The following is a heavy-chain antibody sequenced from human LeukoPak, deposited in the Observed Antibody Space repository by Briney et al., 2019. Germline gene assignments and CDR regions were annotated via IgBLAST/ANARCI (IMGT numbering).Heavy chain of an antibody. CDR3: ARGTSGYSYGFTFDY. Sequence: SETLSLTCTVSGGSISSSSYYWGWICQPPGKGLEWIGSIYYSGSTYYNPSLKSRVTISVDTSKNQFSLKLSSVTAADTAVYYCARGTSGYSYGFTFDYWGQGTLVTVSS. D-gene: IGHD5-18*01. CDR1: GGSISSSSYY. CDR2: IYYSGST. J-gene: IGHJ4*02. V-gene: IGHV4-39*07.